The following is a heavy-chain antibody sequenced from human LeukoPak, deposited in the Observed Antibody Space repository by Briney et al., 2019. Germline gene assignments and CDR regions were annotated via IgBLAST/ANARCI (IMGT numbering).Heavy chain of an antibody. J-gene: IGHJ4*02. CDR2: IKQDGSEK. CDR3: AKVGNWNSVIWYFDY. CDR1: GFTFSSYW. V-gene: IGHV3-7*01. Sequence: GGSLRLSCAASGFTFSSYWMSWVRQAPGKGLEWVANIKQDGSEKYYVDSVKGRFTISRDNAKNSLYLQMNSLRAEDTAVYYCAKVGNWNSVIWYFDYWGQGTLVTVSS. D-gene: IGHD1-1*01.